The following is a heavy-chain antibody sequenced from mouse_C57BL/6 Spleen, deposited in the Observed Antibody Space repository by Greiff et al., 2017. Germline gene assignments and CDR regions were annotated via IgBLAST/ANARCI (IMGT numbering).Heavy chain of an antibody. CDR3: ARVDDYENYAMDY. Sequence: VQLQQSGPVLVKPGASVKMSCKASGYTFTDYYMNWVKQSHGKSLEWIGVINPYNGGTSYNQKFKGKATLTVDKSSSTAYMELNSLTSEDSAVYYCARVDDYENYAMDYWGQGTSVTVSS. CDR1: GYTFTDYY. CDR2: INPYNGGT. D-gene: IGHD2-4*01. V-gene: IGHV1-19*01. J-gene: IGHJ4*01.